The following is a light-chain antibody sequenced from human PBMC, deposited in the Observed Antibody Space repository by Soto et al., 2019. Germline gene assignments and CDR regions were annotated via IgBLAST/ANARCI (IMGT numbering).Light chain of an antibody. V-gene: IGKV1-27*01. CDR1: QGISNY. Sequence: DIQMTQSPSSLSASVGDRVTITCRASQGISNYLAWYQQKPGRVPKLLIYGASTLQSGVPSRFSGSGSETDFTLTISSLQPEDVATYYCQKYNSAPRAFGQGTKVEIK. CDR3: QKYNSAPRA. CDR2: GAS. J-gene: IGKJ1*01.